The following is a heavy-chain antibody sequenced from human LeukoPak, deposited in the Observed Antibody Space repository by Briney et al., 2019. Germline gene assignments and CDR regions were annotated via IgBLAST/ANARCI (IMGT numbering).Heavy chain of an antibody. CDR2: INHSGST. Sequence: SETLSLTCAVYGRSFSGYYWSWIRQPPGKGLEWIGEINHSGSTNYNPSLKSRVTISVDTSKNQFSLKLSSVTAADTAVYYCARGLNVVVAATYWFDPWGQGTLVTVSS. CDR1: GRSFSGYY. J-gene: IGHJ5*02. D-gene: IGHD2-15*01. CDR3: ARGLNVVVAATYWFDP. V-gene: IGHV4-34*01.